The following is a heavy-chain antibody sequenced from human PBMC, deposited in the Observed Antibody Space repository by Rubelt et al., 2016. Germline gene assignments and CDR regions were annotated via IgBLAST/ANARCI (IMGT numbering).Heavy chain of an antibody. CDR1: GSITSNTYY. J-gene: IGHJ4*02. V-gene: IGHV4-39*01. CDR3: ARHGPKYQMFYFEN. Sequence: QLRLQESGPGLLKPSETLSLTCTGGSITSNTYYWGWIRQPPGKGLEWIGSIYNSANTYYNPSLKSRVTMSLDTSRNHFSLRRTSVTAADTAVYFCARHGPKYQMFYFENWGQGTLVTVSS. D-gene: IGHD2-2*01. CDR2: IYNSANT.